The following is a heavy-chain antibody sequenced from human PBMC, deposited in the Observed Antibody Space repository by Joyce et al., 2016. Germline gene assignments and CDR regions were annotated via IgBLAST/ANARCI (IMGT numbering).Heavy chain of an antibody. J-gene: IGHJ4*02. Sequence: EVQLVESGGGLVQPVGFLRLSCAASGFTFSNYWMHWVRQAPGKGLVWVSPVNIDGSGTIYAYSVKRRFNISRDNAKNTLYLQMNSLSAEDTAVYYCARQQGGVGSYFDYWGQGTLVTVSS. CDR3: ARQQGGVGSYFDY. CDR2: VNIDGSGT. V-gene: IGHV3-74*01. D-gene: IGHD6-13*01. CDR1: GFTFSNYW.